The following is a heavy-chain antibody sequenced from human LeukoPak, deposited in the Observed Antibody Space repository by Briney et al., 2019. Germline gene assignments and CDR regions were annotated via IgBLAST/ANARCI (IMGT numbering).Heavy chain of an antibody. CDR1: GYSISSGYY. Sequence: SETLSLTCTVSGYSISSGYYWGRIRQPPGKGLEWIGSIYHSGSTYYNPSLKSRVTISVDTSKNQFSLKLSSVTAADTAVYYCARSKYGGPDYWGQGTLVTVSS. J-gene: IGHJ4*02. CDR3: ARSKYGGPDY. CDR2: IYHSGST. D-gene: IGHD3-10*02. V-gene: IGHV4-38-2*02.